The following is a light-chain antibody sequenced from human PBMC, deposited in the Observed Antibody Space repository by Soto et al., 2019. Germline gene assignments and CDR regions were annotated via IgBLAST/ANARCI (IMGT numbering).Light chain of an antibody. J-gene: IGKJ5*01. V-gene: IGKV3-20*01. CDR2: GAS. Sequence: EIVLTQSPGTLSLSPGEIATLSCSASQIVSSTYLAWFQQKPGQAPRLLIYGASNRATGIPDKFSGSGSGTDFTLTIDGLEPEDFAVYYCQQYGYSPITFGQGTRLEIK. CDR3: QQYGYSPIT. CDR1: QIVSSTY.